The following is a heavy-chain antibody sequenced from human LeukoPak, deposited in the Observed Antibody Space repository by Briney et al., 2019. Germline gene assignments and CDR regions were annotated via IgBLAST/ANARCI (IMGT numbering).Heavy chain of an antibody. Sequence: PSETLSLTCAVYGGSFSGHYWSWIRQPPGKGLEWIGEINHSGSTNYNPSLESRVTISVDTSKNHFSLKLSSVTAADTAVYYCVREADGYYYFDYWGQGTLVTVSS. J-gene: IGHJ4*02. CDR2: INHSGST. D-gene: IGHD5-24*01. CDR1: GGSFSGHY. CDR3: VREADGYYYFDY. V-gene: IGHV4-34*01.